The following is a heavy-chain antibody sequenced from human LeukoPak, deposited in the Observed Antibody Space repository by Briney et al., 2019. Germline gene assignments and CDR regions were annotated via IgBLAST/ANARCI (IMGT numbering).Heavy chain of an antibody. CDR2: INPNSGGT. D-gene: IGHD5-18*01. V-gene: IGHV1-2*02. CDR1: GYTFTGYY. CDR3: ARDEAGYSYGYGMFDY. J-gene: IGHJ4*02. Sequence: GASVKVSCKASGYTFTGYYMHWVRQAPGQGLEWMGWINPNSGGTNYAQKFQGRVTMTRDTSISTAYMELSRLRSDDTAVYYCARDEAGYSYGYGMFDYWGQGTLVTVSS.